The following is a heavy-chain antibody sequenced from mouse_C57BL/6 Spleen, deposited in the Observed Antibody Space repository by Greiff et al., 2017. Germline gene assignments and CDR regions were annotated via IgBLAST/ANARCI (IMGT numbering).Heavy chain of an antibody. D-gene: IGHD2-1*01. CDR3: ARDGNYGFYAMDY. Sequence: DVMLVESGGGLVKPGGSLKLSCAASGFTFSDYGMHWVRQAPEKGLEWVAYISSGSSTIYYADTVKGRFTISRDNAKNTLFLQMTSLRSEDTAMYYCARDGNYGFYAMDYWGQGTSVTVSS. V-gene: IGHV5-17*01. J-gene: IGHJ4*01. CDR1: GFTFSDYG. CDR2: ISSGSSTI.